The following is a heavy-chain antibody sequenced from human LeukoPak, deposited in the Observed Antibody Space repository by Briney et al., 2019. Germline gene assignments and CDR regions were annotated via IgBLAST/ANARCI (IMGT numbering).Heavy chain of an antibody. CDR1: GFTFSSYG. D-gene: IGHD2-2*01. J-gene: IGHJ4*02. Sequence: PGGSLRLSCAASGFTFSSYGMSWVRQAPGKGLEWVSAISGSGGSTYYADSVKGRFTISRDNSKNTLYLQMNSLRAEDTAVYYCAKRYCSSTSCYAFDYWGQGTLVTVSS. V-gene: IGHV3-23*01. CDR2: ISGSGGST. CDR3: AKRYCSSTSCYAFDY.